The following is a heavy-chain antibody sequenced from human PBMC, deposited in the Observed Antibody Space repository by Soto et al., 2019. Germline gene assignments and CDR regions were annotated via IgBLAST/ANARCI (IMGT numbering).Heavy chain of an antibody. CDR2: ISYDGSNK. J-gene: IGHJ4*02. Sequence: GGSLRLSCAASGFTFSSYGMHWVRQAPGKGLEWVAVISYDGSNKYYADSVKGRFTISRDNSKNTLYLQMNSLRAEDTAVYYCAKDRRAGLGYFDYWGQGTLVTVSS. CDR1: GFTFSSYG. D-gene: IGHD3-10*01. V-gene: IGHV3-30*18. CDR3: AKDRRAGLGYFDY.